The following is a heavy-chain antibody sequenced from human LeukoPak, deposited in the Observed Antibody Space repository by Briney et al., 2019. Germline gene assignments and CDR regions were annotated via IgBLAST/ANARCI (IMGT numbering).Heavy chain of an antibody. D-gene: IGHD1-26*01. CDR2: VTSVGPI. CDR3: ARQFLVGGSLSPFDH. Sequence: GGSLRLSCVASGFTFTGYAFSWVRQTPGKGLEWVSTVTSVGPISYADSVKGRFTISRDTSNNTVSLQMNSPTVDDTALYFCARQFLVGGSLSPFDHWGQGSLVAVST. CDR1: GFTFTGYA. V-gene: IGHV3-23*01. J-gene: IGHJ4*02.